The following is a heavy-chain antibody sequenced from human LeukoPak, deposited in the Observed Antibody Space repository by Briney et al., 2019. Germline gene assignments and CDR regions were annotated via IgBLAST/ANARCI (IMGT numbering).Heavy chain of an antibody. Sequence: GGSLKLSCAASGFTFSSYNMNWVRQAPGKGLEWVSSISSSSSYIYYADSVKGRFTTSRDNAKNSLYLQMNSLRAEDTAVYYCARDNPQYYDTNGPFDYWGQGTLVTVSS. CDR2: ISSSSSYI. V-gene: IGHV3-21*01. D-gene: IGHD3-16*01. CDR1: GFTFSSYN. J-gene: IGHJ4*02. CDR3: ARDNPQYYDTNGPFDY.